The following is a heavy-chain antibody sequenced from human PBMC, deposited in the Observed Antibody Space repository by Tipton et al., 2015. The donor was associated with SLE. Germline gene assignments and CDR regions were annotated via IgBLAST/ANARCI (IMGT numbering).Heavy chain of an antibody. Sequence: TLSLTCTVSGHSISSGYSWAWIRQPPGEGLEWIGSIYHSGSTYYNPSLKSRVTISVDTSKNQFSLELHSVTAADTAVYYCARGRHIVVVIPGGRDYGLDVWGQGTTVTVSS. CDR2: IYHSGST. CDR1: GHSISSGYS. J-gene: IGHJ6*02. CDR3: ARGRHIVVVIPGGRDYGLDV. D-gene: IGHD2-21*01. V-gene: IGHV4-38-2*02.